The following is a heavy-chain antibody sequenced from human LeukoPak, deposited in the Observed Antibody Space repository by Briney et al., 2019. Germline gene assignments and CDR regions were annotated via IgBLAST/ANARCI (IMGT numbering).Heavy chain of an antibody. J-gene: IGHJ4*02. Sequence: SGTLSLTCTVSGGSISSSSYYWGWIRQPPGKGLEWIGSIYYSGSTYYNASLKSRVTISVDTSKNQFSLKLSSVTAADTAVYYCARQTGSGLFSLPGGQGTLVTVSS. D-gene: IGHD3-10*01. CDR2: IYYSGST. CDR1: GGSISSSSYY. CDR3: ARQTGSGLFSLP. V-gene: IGHV4-39*01.